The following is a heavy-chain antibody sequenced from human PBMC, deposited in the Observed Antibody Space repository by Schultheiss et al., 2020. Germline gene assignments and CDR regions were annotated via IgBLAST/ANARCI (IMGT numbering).Heavy chain of an antibody. CDR3: ARHGGKGRLRFDP. V-gene: IGHV4-39*01. J-gene: IGHJ5*02. D-gene: IGHD2-15*01. CDR1: GGSISSSNW. Sequence: SQTLSLTCAVSGGSISSSNWWSWVRQPPGKGLEWIGSIYYSGSTYYNPSLKSRVTISVDTSKNQFSLKLSSVTAADTAVYYCARHGGKGRLRFDPWGQGTLVTVSS. CDR2: IYYSGST.